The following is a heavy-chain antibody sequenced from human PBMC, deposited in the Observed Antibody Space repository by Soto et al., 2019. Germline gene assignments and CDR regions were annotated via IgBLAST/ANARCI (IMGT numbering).Heavy chain of an antibody. Sequence: PSETLSLTCTVSGGSISSYYWNWIRQSPGKGLEWIGYMYYSGSTKYNPSLKSRVTISLDTSKNQFSLNLRSVTAADTAVYYCACGLGYCSGGSCYSWFDPWGQGTLVTVSS. V-gene: IGHV4-59*01. D-gene: IGHD2-15*01. CDR2: MYYSGST. J-gene: IGHJ5*02. CDR3: ACGLGYCSGGSCYSWFDP. CDR1: GGSISSYY.